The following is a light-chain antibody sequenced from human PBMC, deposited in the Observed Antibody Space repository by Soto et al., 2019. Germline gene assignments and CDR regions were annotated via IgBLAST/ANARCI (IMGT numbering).Light chain of an antibody. Sequence: EIVLTQSPATLSLSPGDRATLSCRASQSVSSYLAWYQQKPGQAPRLLISDASNRATGIPARFSGSGSGTDFTLTISSLEPEDFAVYYCQQRSNWPPLTFGQGTRLEI. CDR3: QQRSNWPPLT. V-gene: IGKV3-11*01. CDR2: DAS. J-gene: IGKJ5*01. CDR1: QSVSSY.